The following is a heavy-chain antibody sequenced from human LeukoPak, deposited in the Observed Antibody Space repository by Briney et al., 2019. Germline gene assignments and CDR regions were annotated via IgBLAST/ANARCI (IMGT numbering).Heavy chain of an antibody. CDR3: ARVFFPSYFDY. CDR2: FHNSGTS. D-gene: IGHD2-21*01. V-gene: IGHV4-59*12. Sequence: SETLSLTCTVSDDSISDYYRGWIRQPPGKGLEWIGYFHNSGTSTYNPSLKSRVTISVDTSKNQFSLKLSSVTAADTAVYYCARVFFPSYFDYWGQGTLVTVSS. CDR1: DDSISDYY. J-gene: IGHJ4*02.